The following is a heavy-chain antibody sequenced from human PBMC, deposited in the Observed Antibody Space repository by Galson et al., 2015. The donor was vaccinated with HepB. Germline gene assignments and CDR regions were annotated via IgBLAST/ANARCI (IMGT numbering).Heavy chain of an antibody. CDR2: IYHSGST. Sequence: ETLSLTCAVSGGSISSSNWWSWVRQPPGKGLEWIGEIYHSGSTNYNPSLKSRVTISVDKSKNQFSLKLSSVTAADTAVYYCARETASNSNYGPFDPWGQGTLVTVSS. V-gene: IGHV4-4*02. CDR3: ARETASNSNYGPFDP. J-gene: IGHJ5*02. D-gene: IGHD4-11*01. CDR1: GGSISSSNW.